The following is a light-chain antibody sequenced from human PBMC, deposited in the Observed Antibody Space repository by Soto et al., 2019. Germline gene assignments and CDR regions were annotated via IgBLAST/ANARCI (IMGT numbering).Light chain of an antibody. CDR1: HSNIGDNY. CDR2: RND. CDR3: AVWDVSLGGWV. V-gene: IGLV1-47*01. J-gene: IGLJ3*02. Sequence: QSVLTQPPSASGTPGQRVTLSCSGSHSNIGDNYVSWYRQLPGTAPKLLLYRNDQRPSGVPDRFSGSKSGTSASLAISALRSEDEGEYCCAVWDVSLGGWVFGGGTKLTVL.